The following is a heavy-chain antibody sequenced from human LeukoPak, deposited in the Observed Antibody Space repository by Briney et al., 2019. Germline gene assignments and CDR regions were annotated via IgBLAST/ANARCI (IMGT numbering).Heavy chain of an antibody. CDR2: IYSGGST. CDR1: GFTVSSNY. Sequence: GGSLRLSCAASGFTVSSNYMSWVRQAPGKGLEWVSIIYSGGSTYYADSVKGRFTISRDTSKNTLYLQMNSLRAEDTAVYYCAREVEATRGLDPWGQGTLVTVSS. V-gene: IGHV3-53*01. D-gene: IGHD1-26*01. CDR3: AREVEATRGLDP. J-gene: IGHJ5*02.